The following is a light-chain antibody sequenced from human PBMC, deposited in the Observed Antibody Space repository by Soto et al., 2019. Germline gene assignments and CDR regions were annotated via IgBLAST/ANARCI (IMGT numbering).Light chain of an antibody. CDR3: AAWDGSLDGRFV. J-gene: IGLJ1*01. Sequence: QSVLTQPPSVSGAPGQTVTISCTGSSXNIGAGFDVHWYQQLPGTAPKLVLYSNTARPSGVPDRFSGSRSGSSASLAITGLQAEDEADYFCAAWDGSLDGRFVFGTGTKVTVL. V-gene: IGLV1-40*01. CDR2: SNT. CDR1: SXNIGAGFD.